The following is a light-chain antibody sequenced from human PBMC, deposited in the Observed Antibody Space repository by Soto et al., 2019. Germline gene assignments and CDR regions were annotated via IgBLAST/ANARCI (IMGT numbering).Light chain of an antibody. Sequence: IQLTQSPSSLSASVGDRVTMTCRASQGISSYLAWYQQKPGKAPKLLIYAASTLQSGVQSRFSGSGSGTDFTLTISSLQPEDFATYYCQQLNSYHITFGQGTRLEIK. J-gene: IGKJ5*01. CDR3: QQLNSYHIT. CDR1: QGISSY. V-gene: IGKV1-9*01. CDR2: AAS.